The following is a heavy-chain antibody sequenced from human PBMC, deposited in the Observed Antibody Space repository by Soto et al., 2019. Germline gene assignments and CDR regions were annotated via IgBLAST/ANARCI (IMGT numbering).Heavy chain of an antibody. Sequence: QVQLVQSGAEVKKPGASVKVSCKASGYTFTSYDINWVRQATGQGLEWMGWMNPNSGNTGYAQKFQGRVTMTRNTSXXTTYMEMGSLRSEDTAVYYCARDGGLGYGYTSVDVWGQGTTVTVSS. CDR2: MNPNSGNT. V-gene: IGHV1-8*01. CDR1: GYTFTSYD. CDR3: ARDGGLGYGYTSVDV. D-gene: IGHD5-12*01. J-gene: IGHJ6*02.